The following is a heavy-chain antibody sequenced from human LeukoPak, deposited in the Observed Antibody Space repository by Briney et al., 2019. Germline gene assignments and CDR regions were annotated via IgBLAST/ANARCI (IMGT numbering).Heavy chain of an antibody. V-gene: IGHV3-23*01. CDR1: GFTFSSFG. Sequence: GGSLRLSCAASGFTFSSFGMRWVRQAPGKGLEWVSAISGSGGTTYYADSVKGRFTISRDNSKKTMYLQMNSLRAEDTAIYYCAKDGDSTGYYSSYYNHMDVWGKGTSVTISS. J-gene: IGHJ6*03. CDR3: AKDGDSTGYYSSYYNHMDV. D-gene: IGHD3-22*01. CDR2: ISGSGGTT.